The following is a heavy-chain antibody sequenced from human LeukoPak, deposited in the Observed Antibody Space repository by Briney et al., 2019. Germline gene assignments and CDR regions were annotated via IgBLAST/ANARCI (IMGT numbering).Heavy chain of an antibody. Sequence: GASVKVSCKASGGTFSSYAISWVRQAPGQGLEWMGGIIPIFGTANYAQKFQGRVTITADESTSTAYMELSSLRSEDTAVYYCARDSGEHYGDYKQSHWGQGTLVTVSS. J-gene: IGHJ4*02. CDR2: IIPIFGTA. V-gene: IGHV1-69*13. D-gene: IGHD4-17*01. CDR3: ARDSGEHYGDYKQSH. CDR1: GGTFSSYA.